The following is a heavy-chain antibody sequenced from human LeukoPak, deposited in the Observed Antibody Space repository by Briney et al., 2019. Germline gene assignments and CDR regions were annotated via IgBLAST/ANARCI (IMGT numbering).Heavy chain of an antibody. CDR2: IRGSGGST. Sequence: AGGSLRLSCVASGFTFSNFAMSWVRQAPGKGLEWVSAIRGSGGSTYYADSVKGRFTISRDNSKNTLYLQMNSLRAEDTAVYYCTTEPIVVVPAAIRARYGMDVWGQGTTVTVSS. CDR1: GFTFSNFA. D-gene: IGHD2-2*01. V-gene: IGHV3-23*01. J-gene: IGHJ6*02. CDR3: TTEPIVVVPAAIRARYGMDV.